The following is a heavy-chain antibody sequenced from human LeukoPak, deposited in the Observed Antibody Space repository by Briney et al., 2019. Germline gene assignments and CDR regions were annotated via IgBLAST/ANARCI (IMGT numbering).Heavy chain of an antibody. D-gene: IGHD3-3*01. CDR2: MNPNRGNT. J-gene: IGHJ5*02. CDR1: GYTFTRYD. CDR3: ARTAYYDFWSVYPWFDP. V-gene: IGHV1-8*03. Sequence: ASVKVSCKASGYTFTRYDINWVRQAPGQGGEWRGWMNPNRGNTVYAQKFQGRVTITRNTSISTAYMELSSLISEDTAVYYCARTAYYDFWSVYPWFDPWGQGTLVTVSS.